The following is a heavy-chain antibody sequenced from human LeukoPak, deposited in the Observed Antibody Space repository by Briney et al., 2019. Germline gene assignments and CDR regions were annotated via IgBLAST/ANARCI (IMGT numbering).Heavy chain of an antibody. V-gene: IGHV4-39*01. Sequence: SETLSLTCSVSGGSISSSSYYWGWIRQPPGKGLEWIGSIYYSGSTYYNPSLKSRVTISVDTSKNQFSLKLSSVTAADTAVYYCARRGSGSYFKPYYFDYWGQGTLVTVSS. CDR3: ARRGSGSYFKPYYFDY. CDR2: IYYSGST. CDR1: GGSISSSSYY. J-gene: IGHJ4*02. D-gene: IGHD3-10*01.